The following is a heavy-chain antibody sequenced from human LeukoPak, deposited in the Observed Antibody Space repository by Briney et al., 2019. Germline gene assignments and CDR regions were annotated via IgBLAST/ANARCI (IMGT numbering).Heavy chain of an antibody. V-gene: IGHV4-39*01. CDR3: ARHSYYDFWSGYSIDY. CDR1: GGSISSSSYY. J-gene: IGHJ4*02. CDR2: IYYSGST. D-gene: IGHD3-3*01. Sequence: SETLSLTCTVSGGSISSSSYYWGWIRQPPGKGLEWIGSIYYSGSTYYNPSLKSRVTISADTSKNQFSLKLSSVTAADTAVYYCARHSYYDFWSGYSIDYWGQGTLVTVSS.